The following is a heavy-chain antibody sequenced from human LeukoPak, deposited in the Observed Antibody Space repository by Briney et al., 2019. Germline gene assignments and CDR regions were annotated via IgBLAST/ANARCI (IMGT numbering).Heavy chain of an antibody. D-gene: IGHD6-6*01. V-gene: IGHV3-74*01. Sequence: SCKASGYTFTSYWMHWVRQAPGKGLVWVSRIKSDGSSTSYADSVKGRFTISRDNAKNTLYLQMNSLRAEDTAVYYCARRSAARDAFDIWGQGTMVTGSS. CDR1: GYTFTSYW. CDR3: ARRSAARDAFDI. CDR2: IKSDGSST. J-gene: IGHJ3*02.